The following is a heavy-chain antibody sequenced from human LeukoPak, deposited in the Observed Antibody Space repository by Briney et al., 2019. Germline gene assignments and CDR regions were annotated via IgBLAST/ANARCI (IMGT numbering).Heavy chain of an antibody. CDR2: INHSGSA. D-gene: IGHD6-13*01. CDR1: GGSFSGYY. J-gene: IGHJ4*02. Sequence: SETLSLTCAVYGGSFSGYYWSWIRQPPGKGLEWIGEINHSGSANYNPSLKSRVTISVDTSKNQFSLKLSSVTAADTAVYYCASAWIAAAGSIDYWGQGTLVTVSS. V-gene: IGHV4-34*01. CDR3: ASAWIAAAGSIDY.